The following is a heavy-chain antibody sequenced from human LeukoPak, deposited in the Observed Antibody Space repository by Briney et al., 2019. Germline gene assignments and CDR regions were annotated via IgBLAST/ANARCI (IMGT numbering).Heavy chain of an antibody. J-gene: IGHJ5*02. D-gene: IGHD6-13*01. V-gene: IGHV4-34*01. CDR1: GGSFSGYY. CDR2: INHSGST. CDR3: ARARGYSSSWYWGHWFDP. Sequence: SETLSLTCAVYGGSFSGYYWSWIRQPPGKGLEWIGEINHSGSTNYNPSLKSRVTISVDTSKNQFSLKLSSVTAADTAVYYCARARGYSSSWYWGHWFDPWGQGTLVTVSS.